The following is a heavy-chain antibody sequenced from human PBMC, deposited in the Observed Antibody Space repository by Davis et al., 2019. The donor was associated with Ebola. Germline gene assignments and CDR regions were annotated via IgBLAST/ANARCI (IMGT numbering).Heavy chain of an antibody. D-gene: IGHD2-15*01. CDR2: IYSGGST. CDR1: GFTVSSNY. CDR3: ARDLVVAATPHYYYGMDV. Sequence: PGGSLRLSCAASGFTVSSNYMSWVRQAPGKGLEWVSVIYSGGSTYYADSVKGRFTISRDNAKNSLYLQMNSLRAEDTAVYYCARDLVVAATPHYYYGMDVWGQGTTVTVSS. J-gene: IGHJ6*02. V-gene: IGHV3-53*01.